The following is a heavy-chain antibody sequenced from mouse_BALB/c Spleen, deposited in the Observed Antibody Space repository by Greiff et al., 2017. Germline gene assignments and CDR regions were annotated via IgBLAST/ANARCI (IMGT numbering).Heavy chain of an antibody. J-gene: IGHJ3*01. V-gene: IGHV2-2*02. CDR3: ALASEGFAY. Sequence: VQLVESGPGLVQPSQSLSITCTVSGFSLTSYGVHWVRQSPGKGLEWLGVIWSGGSTDYNAAFISRLSISKDNTKSQVFFKMNSLQANDTAIYYCALASEGFAYWGQGTLVTVSA. CDR1: GFSLTSYG. CDR2: IWSGGST.